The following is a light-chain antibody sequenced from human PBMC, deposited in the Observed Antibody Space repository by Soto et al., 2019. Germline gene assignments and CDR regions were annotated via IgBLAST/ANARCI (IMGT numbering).Light chain of an antibody. Sequence: DIQMTQSPSTLSASVGDRVTIXXRASQSITSCLTWYQQKPGKAPKLXIYAESNLQGGVPLRFSGSGSGTDFTLTITSLQPEDFATYYCQQSNTSPGTFGQGTKVDIK. V-gene: IGKV1-39*01. CDR1: QSITSC. CDR3: QQSNTSPGT. J-gene: IGKJ1*01. CDR2: AES.